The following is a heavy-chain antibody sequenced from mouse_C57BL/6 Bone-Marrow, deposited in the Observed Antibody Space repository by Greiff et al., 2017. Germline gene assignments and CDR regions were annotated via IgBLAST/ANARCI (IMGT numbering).Heavy chain of an antibody. CDR2: IDPRSGNT. Sequence: QVQLKQSGAELARPGASVKLSCKASGYTFTSYGISWVKQRTGQGLEWIGEIDPRSGNTYYNEKFKGKATLTADKSSSTAYMELRSLTSEDSAVYFCARECVITPMYWGQGTTLTVSS. D-gene: IGHD1-1*01. CDR1: GYTFTSYG. J-gene: IGHJ2*01. CDR3: ARECVITPMY. V-gene: IGHV1-81*01.